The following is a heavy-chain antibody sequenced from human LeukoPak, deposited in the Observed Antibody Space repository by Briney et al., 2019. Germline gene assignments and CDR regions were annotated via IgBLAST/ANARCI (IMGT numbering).Heavy chain of an antibody. D-gene: IGHD3-10*01. CDR3: ARDLRSMVRGVITLDP. Sequence: ASVKASCKASGYTFTSYGISWVRQAPGQGLEWMGWISAYNGNTNYAQKLQGRVTMTTDTSTSTAYMELRSLRSDDTAVYYCARDLRSMVRGVITLDPWGQGTLVTVSS. V-gene: IGHV1-18*01. CDR1: GYTFTSYG. J-gene: IGHJ5*02. CDR2: ISAYNGNT.